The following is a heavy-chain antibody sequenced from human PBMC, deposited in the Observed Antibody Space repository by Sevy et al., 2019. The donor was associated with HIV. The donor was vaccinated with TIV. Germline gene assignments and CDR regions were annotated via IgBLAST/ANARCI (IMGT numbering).Heavy chain of an antibody. V-gene: IGHV5-51*01. CDR3: ARLTGYEPYSYYALDV. CDR2: IYPGDSDP. CDR1: GYSFTHYW. Sequence: GESLKISCEGSGYSFTHYWIAWVRQIPGKGLEWMGIIYPGDSDPTYSPSFQGQVTISADKSINIAYLQWSRLKASDTAMYYCARLTGYEPYSYYALDVWGQGTTVTVSP. J-gene: IGHJ6*01. D-gene: IGHD5-12*01.